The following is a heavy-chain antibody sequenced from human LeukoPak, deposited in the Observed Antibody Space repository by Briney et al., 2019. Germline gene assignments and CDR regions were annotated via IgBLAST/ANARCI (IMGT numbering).Heavy chain of an antibody. CDR1: GFTFSSYS. V-gene: IGHV3-21*01. Sequence: GGSLRLSCAASGFTFSSYSMNWVRQAPGKGLEWVSSISSSSSYIYYADSVKGRFTISRDNAKNSLYLQMNSLRAEDTAVYYCARDWRIGSGSPRFDPWGQGTLVTVSS. CDR3: ARDWRIGSGSPRFDP. D-gene: IGHD3-10*01. J-gene: IGHJ5*02. CDR2: ISSSSSYI.